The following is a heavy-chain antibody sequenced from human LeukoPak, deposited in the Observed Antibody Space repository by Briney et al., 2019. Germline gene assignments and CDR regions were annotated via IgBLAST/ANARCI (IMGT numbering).Heavy chain of an antibody. V-gene: IGHV4-31*03. CDR3: ARDWVKLELGSLCSYGMDV. D-gene: IGHD1-1*01. CDR1: GDSISRGERY. Sequence: PSQTLSLTRSVSGDSISRGERYCTSIRQVPGKGLEWIGNIDYSGITNYNPPRKSRVTISRDMSKNQFSLRLGSVTAADTAVYYCARDWVKLELGSLCSYGMDVWGQGTTVTVSS. CDR2: IDYSGIT. J-gene: IGHJ6*02.